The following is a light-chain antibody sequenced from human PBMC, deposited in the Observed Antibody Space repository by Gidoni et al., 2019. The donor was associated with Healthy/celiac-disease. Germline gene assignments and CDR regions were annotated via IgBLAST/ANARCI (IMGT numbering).Light chain of an antibody. CDR1: SRDVGGYNS. J-gene: IGLJ1*01. Sequence: QSALTQPPSAYGSPGQSVTISCTGTSRDVGGYNSVSWYQQHPGKAPKLMIYEVSKRPSGLPDRFSGSESGNTASLTVSGLLAADEADYYCSSYAGSNNFVFGTGTKVTVL. CDR2: EVS. V-gene: IGLV2-8*01. CDR3: SSYAGSNNFV.